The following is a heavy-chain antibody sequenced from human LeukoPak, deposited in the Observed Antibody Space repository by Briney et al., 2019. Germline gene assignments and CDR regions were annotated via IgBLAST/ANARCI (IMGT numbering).Heavy chain of an antibody. CDR3: ARRYYDSSGYPKYYYYYYLDV. V-gene: IGHV3-7*01. D-gene: IGHD3-22*01. J-gene: IGHJ6*03. CDR1: GFTFSGYW. CDR2: IKQHGSEK. Sequence: PGGSLRLSCAASGFTFSGYWMSWVRQAPGKGLEWVANIKQHGSEKYYVDAVKGRFTTSIDNAKNSLYMQMHRLRAEDTAVYYCARRYYDSSGYPKYYYYYYLDVWGKGTRVTVSS.